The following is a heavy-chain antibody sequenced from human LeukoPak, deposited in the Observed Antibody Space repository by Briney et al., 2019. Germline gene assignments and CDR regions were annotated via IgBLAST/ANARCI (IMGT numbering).Heavy chain of an antibody. V-gene: IGHV3-11*04. J-gene: IGHJ4*02. CDR2: ISSSGSTI. D-gene: IGHD4-17*01. Sequence: GGSLRLSCAASGFAFSDYYMSWIRQAPGKGLEWVSYISSSGSTIYYADSVKGRFTIFRDNAKNLLYLQMNSLRAEDTAVYYCARDPTTVTTPIYLDYWGQGTLVTVSS. CDR3: ARDPTTVTTPIYLDY. CDR1: GFAFSDYY.